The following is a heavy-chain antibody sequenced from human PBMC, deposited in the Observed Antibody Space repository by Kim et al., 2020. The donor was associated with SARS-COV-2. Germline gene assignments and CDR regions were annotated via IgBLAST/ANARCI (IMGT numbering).Heavy chain of an antibody. D-gene: IGHD2-2*01. V-gene: IGHV4-34*01. J-gene: IGHJ6*02. Sequence: KSRVTISVDTSKNQFSLKLSSVTAADTAVYYCARGPKYQLLFYHYYGMDVWDQGTTVTVSS. CDR3: ARGPKYQLLFYHYYGMDV.